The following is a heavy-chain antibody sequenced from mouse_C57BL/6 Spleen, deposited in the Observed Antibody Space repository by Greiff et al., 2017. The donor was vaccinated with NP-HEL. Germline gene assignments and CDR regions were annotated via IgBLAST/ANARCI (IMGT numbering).Heavy chain of an antibody. CDR1: GYTFTSYW. CDR3: ARDGGYYGSSFDY. CDR2: IYPSDSET. J-gene: IGHJ2*01. V-gene: IGHV1-61*01. Sequence: QVQLQQPGAELVRPGSSVKLSCKASGYTFTSYWMDWVKQRPGQGLEWIGNIYPSDSETHYNQKFKDKATLTVDKSSSTAYMQLSSLTSEDSAVYYCARDGGYYGSSFDYWGQGTTLTVSS. D-gene: IGHD1-1*01.